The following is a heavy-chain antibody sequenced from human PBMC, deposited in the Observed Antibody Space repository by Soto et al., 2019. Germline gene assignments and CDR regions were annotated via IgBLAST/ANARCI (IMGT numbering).Heavy chain of an antibody. Sequence: SETLSLTCTVSGGSISSYYWSWIRQPPGKGLEWIGYIYYSGSTNYNPSLKSRVTISVDTSKNQFSLKLSSVTAADTAEYYCARLTGRLGVAGDYFDYWGQGTLVTVSS. CDR2: IYYSGST. V-gene: IGHV4-59*08. J-gene: IGHJ4*02. CDR1: GGSISSYY. D-gene: IGHD6-19*01. CDR3: ARLTGRLGVAGDYFDY.